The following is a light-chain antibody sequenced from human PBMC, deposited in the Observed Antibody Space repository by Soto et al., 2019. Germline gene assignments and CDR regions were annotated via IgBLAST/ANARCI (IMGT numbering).Light chain of an antibody. V-gene: IGKV3-20*01. CDR1: QSVGSSY. J-gene: IGKJ4*01. CDR2: GAS. CDR3: QQYGSSPLT. Sequence: EIVLTQSPGTLSLSPGERATLSCRASQSVGSSYLAWYQQKPGQAPRLVIYGASSGATGIPDRFSGSESGTDFTLTISRLEPEDFAVYYCQQYGSSPLTFGGGTKVEIK.